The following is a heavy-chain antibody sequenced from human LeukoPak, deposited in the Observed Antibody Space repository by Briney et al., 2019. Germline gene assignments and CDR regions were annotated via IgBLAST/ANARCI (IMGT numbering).Heavy chain of an antibody. CDR2: IYYSGST. V-gene: IGHV4-39*07. CDR3: ARVYGSGYDFRGAFDI. J-gene: IGHJ3*02. D-gene: IGHD5-12*01. CDR1: GGSISSNIYY. Sequence: KPSETLSLTCTVSGGSISSNIYYWAWIRQPPGKGLEWIGSIYYSGSTYYNPSLKSRVTISVDTSKNQFSLKLSSVTAADTAVYYCARVYGSGYDFRGAFDIWGQGTMVTVSS.